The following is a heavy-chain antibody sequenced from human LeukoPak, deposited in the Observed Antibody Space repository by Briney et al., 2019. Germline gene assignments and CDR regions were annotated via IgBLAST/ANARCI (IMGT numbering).Heavy chain of an antibody. V-gene: IGHV1-46*01. CDR1: GYTFTSYY. CDR3: ARAGNYYDSSGYTPGAFDI. Sequence: ASVKVSCKASGYTFTSYYMHWVRQAPGQGLEWMGIINPSGGSTSYAQKFQGRVTMTRDMSTSTVYMELSSLRSEDTAVYYCARAGNYYDSSGYTPGAFDIWGQGTMVTVSS. D-gene: IGHD3-22*01. CDR2: INPSGGST. J-gene: IGHJ3*02.